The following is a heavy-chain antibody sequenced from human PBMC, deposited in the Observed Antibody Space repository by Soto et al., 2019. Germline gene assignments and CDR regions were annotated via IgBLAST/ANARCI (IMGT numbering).Heavy chain of an antibody. Sequence: GGSLRLSCAASGFTFSSYSMNWVRQAPGKGLEWVSSISSSSSYIYYADSVKGRFTISRDNAKNSLYLQMSSLRAEDTAVYYCARDSSSWLSIDWYFDLWGRGTLVTVSS. J-gene: IGHJ2*01. D-gene: IGHD6-13*01. CDR2: ISSSSSYI. CDR1: GFTFSSYS. V-gene: IGHV3-21*01. CDR3: ARDSSSWLSIDWYFDL.